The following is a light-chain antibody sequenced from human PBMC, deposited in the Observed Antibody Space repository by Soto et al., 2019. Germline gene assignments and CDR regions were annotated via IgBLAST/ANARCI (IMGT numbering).Light chain of an antibody. Sequence: QSVLTQPPSVSGAPGQRVTISCTGSSSNIGAGYDVHWYQQLPGTAPKLLIYGNSNRPSGVPDRFAGSKSGTSASLAITGLQAEDDADYYCQSYDSSRSGVVFGGGIQLTVL. V-gene: IGLV1-40*01. CDR2: GNS. CDR1: SSNIGAGYD. J-gene: IGLJ2*01. CDR3: QSYDSSRSGVV.